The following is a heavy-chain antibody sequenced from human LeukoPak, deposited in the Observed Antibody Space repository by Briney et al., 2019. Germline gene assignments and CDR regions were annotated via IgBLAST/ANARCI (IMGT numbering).Heavy chain of an antibody. D-gene: IGHD2-21*01. CDR3: ARFAHDAFDI. J-gene: IGHJ3*02. V-gene: IGHV4-59*08. Sequence: SETLSLTCTVSGGSISSYYWSWIRQPPGKGLEWIGYMYYSGSTNYNPSPKSRVTISVDTSKNQFSLKLSSVTAADTAVYYCARFAHDAFDIWGQGTMVTVSS. CDR2: MYYSGST. CDR1: GGSISSYY.